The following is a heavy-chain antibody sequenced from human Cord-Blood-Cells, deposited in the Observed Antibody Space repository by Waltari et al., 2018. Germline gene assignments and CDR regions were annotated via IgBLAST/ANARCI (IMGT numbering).Heavy chain of an antibody. CDR3: AKEGGFGTMIVVANDAFDI. CDR1: GFTFSSHA. J-gene: IGHJ3*02. D-gene: IGHD3-22*01. Sequence: EVQLLVSGGGLVQPGGSLRLSCAASGFTFSSHAMSWVRPAPGKGMEWVSAISGSGGSTYYADSVKGRFTISRDNSKNTLYLQMNSLRAEDTAVYHCAKEGGFGTMIVVANDAFDIWGQGTMVTVSS. V-gene: IGHV3-23*01. CDR2: ISGSGGST.